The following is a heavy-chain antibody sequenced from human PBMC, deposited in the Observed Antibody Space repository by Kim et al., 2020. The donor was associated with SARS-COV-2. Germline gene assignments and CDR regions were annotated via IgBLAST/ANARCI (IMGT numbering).Heavy chain of an antibody. CDR3: ARGIIAARRFDY. CDR2: INHSGST. J-gene: IGHJ4*02. CDR1: GGSFSGYY. V-gene: IGHV4-34*01. Sequence: SETLSLTCAVYGGSFSGYYWSWIRQPPGKGLEWIGEINHSGSTNYNPSLKSRVTISVDTSKNQFSLKLSSVTAADTAVYYCARGIIAARRFDYWGQGTLVTVSS. D-gene: IGHD6-6*01.